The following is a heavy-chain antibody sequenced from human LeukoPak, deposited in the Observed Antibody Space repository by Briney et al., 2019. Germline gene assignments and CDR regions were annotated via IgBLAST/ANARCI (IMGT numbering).Heavy chain of an antibody. J-gene: IGHJ4*02. CDR1: GGSISSSNYF. V-gene: IGHV4-39*07. Sequence: SETLSLTCTVSGGSISSSNYFWGWVRQPPGKGLEWIGTISYSGTTHDNPSLKSRVTISVDTSKNQFSLKLSSVTAADTAVYYCARRPLLWFGELSYWGQGTLVTVSS. CDR2: ISYSGTT. D-gene: IGHD3-10*01. CDR3: ARRPLLWFGELSY.